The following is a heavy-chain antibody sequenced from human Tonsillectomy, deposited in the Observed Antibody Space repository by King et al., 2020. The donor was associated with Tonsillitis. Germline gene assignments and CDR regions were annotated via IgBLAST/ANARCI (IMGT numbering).Heavy chain of an antibody. Sequence: TLKESGPALVKPTQTLTLTCTFSGFSLSTDEMRVSWVRQPPGKALEWLARIDWDDEKLYSTSLKTRPTISRDTSKNQVVLRMTNMDPGDTATYYCTRSQAGSNWFDPWGRGTLVTVSS. V-gene: IGHV2-70*04. J-gene: IGHJ5*02. CDR2: IDWDDEK. CDR3: TRSQAGSNWFDP. CDR1: GFSLSTDEMR.